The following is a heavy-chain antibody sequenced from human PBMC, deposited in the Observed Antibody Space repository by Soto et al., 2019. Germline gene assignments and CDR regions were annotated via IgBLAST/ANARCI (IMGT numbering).Heavy chain of an antibody. D-gene: IGHD2-21*02. J-gene: IGHJ4*02. CDR2: IYYSGST. Sequence: SETLSLTCTGSGGSISSSSYSWGWIRQPPGKGLEWIGNIYYSGSTYYNPSLKSRVTISVDTSKNQFSLKLSSVTAADTAVYYCARLSTVTALYFDYWGQGTLVTVSS. CDR1: GGSISSSSYS. V-gene: IGHV4-39*01. CDR3: ARLSTVTALYFDY.